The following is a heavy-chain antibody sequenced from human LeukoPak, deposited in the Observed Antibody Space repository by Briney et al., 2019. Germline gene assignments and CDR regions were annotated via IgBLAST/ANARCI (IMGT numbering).Heavy chain of an antibody. CDR3: AREGTAGTNLNWFDP. V-gene: IGHV4-59*01. CDR1: GGSISSYY. CDR2: ISYSGST. J-gene: IGHJ5*02. D-gene: IGHD1-1*01. Sequence: PSETLSLTCTVSGGSISSYYWSWIRQPPGKGLEWIGYISYSGSTDFNPSLKSRVTISVDTSKNQFSLKLSSVTAADTAVYYCAREGTAGTNLNWFDPWGQGTLVTVSS.